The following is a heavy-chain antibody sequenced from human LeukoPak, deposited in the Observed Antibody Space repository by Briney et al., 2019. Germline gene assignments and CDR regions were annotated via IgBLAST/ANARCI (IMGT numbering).Heavy chain of an antibody. V-gene: IGHV3-23*01. J-gene: IGHJ4*02. CDR2: ISGSGGST. CDR3: AKQTTSIAAPAFDY. CDR1: VFTFCSYV. Sequence: GGSLRLSCAASVFTFCSYVMHWVRQAPGKGLEWVSGISGSGGSTYYADSVKGRFTISRDNSKNTLYLQMNSLRAEDTAVYYCAKQTTSIAAPAFDYWGQGTLVTVSS. D-gene: IGHD6-6*01.